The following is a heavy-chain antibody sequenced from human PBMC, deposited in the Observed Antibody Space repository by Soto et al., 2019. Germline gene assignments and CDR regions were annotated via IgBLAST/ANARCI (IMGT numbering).Heavy chain of an antibody. D-gene: IGHD2-15*01. CDR3: ARGAVGERSGGSCDWFDP. V-gene: IGHV1-2*04. J-gene: IGHJ5*02. CDR1: GYTFTCYY. CDR2: INPNSGGT. Sequence: ASVKVSCKASGYTFTCYYMHWVRQAPGQGLEWMGWINPNSGGTNYAQKFQGWVTMTRDTSISTAYMELSRLRSDDTAVYYCARGAVGERSGGSCDWFDPWGQGTLVTVS.